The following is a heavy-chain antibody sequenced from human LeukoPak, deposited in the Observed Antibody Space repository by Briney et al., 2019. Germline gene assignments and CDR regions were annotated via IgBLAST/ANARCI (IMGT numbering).Heavy chain of an antibody. CDR2: ISYDGSNK. J-gene: IGHJ3*02. D-gene: IGHD6-13*01. Sequence: PGRSLRLSCAASGFTFSSYAMHWVRQAPGKGLEWVAVISYDGSNKYYADSVKGRFTISRDNSKNTLYLQMNSLRAEDTAVYYCATLAAAGAISDAFDIWGQGTMVTVSS. CDR1: GFTFSSYA. V-gene: IGHV3-30-3*01. CDR3: ATLAAAGAISDAFDI.